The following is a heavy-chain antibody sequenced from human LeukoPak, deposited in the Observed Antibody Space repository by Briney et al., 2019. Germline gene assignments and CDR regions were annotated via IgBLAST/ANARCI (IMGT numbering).Heavy chain of an antibody. V-gene: IGHV3-48*01. CDR2: ISSSSSTI. CDR1: GFTFSSYS. CDR3: ASEVVGATD. D-gene: IGHD1-26*01. J-gene: IGHJ4*02. Sequence: PGGSLRLSCAASGFTFSSYSMNWVRQAPGKGLEWVSYISSSSSTIYYADSVKGRFTISRDNAKNSLYLQMDSLRAEDTAVYYCASEVVGATDWGQGTLVTVSS.